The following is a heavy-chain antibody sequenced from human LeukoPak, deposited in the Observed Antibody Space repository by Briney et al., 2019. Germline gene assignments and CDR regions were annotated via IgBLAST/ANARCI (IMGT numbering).Heavy chain of an antibody. CDR3: VRGVGVSRFNYLDP. J-gene: IGHJ5*02. CDR1: GFTFSSFG. V-gene: IGHV3-33*01. CDR2: IWYDASNK. Sequence: QPGRSLTLSCAASGFTFSSFGMHWVRQAPGKGLEWVAVIWYDASNKYYADSVKGRFTISRDNSKNTLYLHMNSLRDDDTAVYYCVRGVGVSRFNYLDPWGQGTLDIVSS. D-gene: IGHD1-7*01.